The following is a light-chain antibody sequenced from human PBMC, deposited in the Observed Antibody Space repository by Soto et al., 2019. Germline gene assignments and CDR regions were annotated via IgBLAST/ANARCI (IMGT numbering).Light chain of an antibody. CDR3: QQYNNWPQT. CDR2: GAS. V-gene: IGKV3-15*01. CDR1: RSVSSN. J-gene: IGKJ1*01. Sequence: EIVLTQSPGTLSLSPGERATLSCRASRSVSSNLAWYQQKPGQAPRLLIYGASTRATGIPARFSGSGSGTEFTLTISSLQSEDFAVYYCQQYNNWPQTFGQGTKVDI.